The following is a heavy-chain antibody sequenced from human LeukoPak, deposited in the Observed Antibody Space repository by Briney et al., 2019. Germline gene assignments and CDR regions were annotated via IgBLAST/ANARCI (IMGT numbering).Heavy chain of an antibody. D-gene: IGHD6-13*01. V-gene: IGHV4-34*01. J-gene: IGHJ4*02. CDR2: INHSGST. Sequence: SETLSLTCAVYGGSFSGYYWSWIRQPPGKGLEWIGEINHSGSTNYNPSLKSRVTISVDTSKNQFSLKLSSVTAADTAVYYCARHGSSWYYFDYWGQGTPVTVSS. CDR1: GGSFSGYY. CDR3: ARHGSSWYYFDY.